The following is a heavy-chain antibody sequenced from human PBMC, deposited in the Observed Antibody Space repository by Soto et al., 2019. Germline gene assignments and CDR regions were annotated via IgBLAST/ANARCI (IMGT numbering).Heavy chain of an antibody. J-gene: IGHJ5*02. V-gene: IGHV1-69*01. CDR1: GGTFSSYA. D-gene: IGHD3-3*01. Sequence: QVQLVQSGAEVKKPGSSVKVSCKASGGTFSSYAISWVRQAPGQGLEWMGGIIPIFGTANYAQKFQGRVTITADESTSTAYMELSSLRSEDTAVYYCARDKAPLLDFWSGYYPNWFDPWGQGTLVTVSS. CDR2: IIPIFGTA. CDR3: ARDKAPLLDFWSGYYPNWFDP.